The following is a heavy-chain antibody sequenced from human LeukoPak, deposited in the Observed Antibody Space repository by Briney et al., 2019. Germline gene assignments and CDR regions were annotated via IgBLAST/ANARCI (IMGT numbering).Heavy chain of an antibody. CDR1: GYSFSAYW. CDR2: IYPADSDT. J-gene: IGHJ5*02. Sequence: GESLRISWIGSGYSFSAYWIGWVRQMPGKGLELMGIIYPADSDTRYSPSFQGQVTISADGSINTAYLQWSSLKASDTAIYYCARQEYSGDTCLSGNCFDPWGQGTLVTVSS. CDR3: ARQEYSGDTCLSGNCFDP. V-gene: IGHV5-51*01. D-gene: IGHD1-26*01.